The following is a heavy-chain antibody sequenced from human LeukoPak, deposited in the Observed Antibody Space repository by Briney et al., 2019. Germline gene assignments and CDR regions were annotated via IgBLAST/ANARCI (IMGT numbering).Heavy chain of an antibody. V-gene: IGHV4-30-4*01. J-gene: IGHJ6*02. CDR3: ARAAVAYGMDV. D-gene: IGHD6-19*01. CDR1: GGSISSGDYY. CDR2: IYYSGST. Sequence: SETLSLTCTVSGGSISSGDYYWSWIRQPPGKGLVWIGYIYYSGSTYYNPSLKSRVTISVDTSKNQFSLKLSSVTAADTAVYYCARAAVAYGMDVWGQGTTVTVSS.